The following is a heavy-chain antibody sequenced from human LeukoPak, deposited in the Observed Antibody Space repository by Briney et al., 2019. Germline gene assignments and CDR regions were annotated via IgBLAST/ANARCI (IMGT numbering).Heavy chain of an antibody. J-gene: IGHJ6*02. CDR3: AKDFGSSSWEYYYCYGMDV. CDR2: ISNDGSTN. V-gene: IGHV3-30*18. Sequence: GGSLRLSCAASGFTFSSYGMHWVRQAPGQGLEWVAVISNDGSTNYYADSVKCRFTISRDNSKNTLYLQMNSLRAEDTAVYYCAKDFGSSSWEYYYCYGMDVWGQGTTVTVSS. D-gene: IGHD6-13*01. CDR1: GFTFSSYG.